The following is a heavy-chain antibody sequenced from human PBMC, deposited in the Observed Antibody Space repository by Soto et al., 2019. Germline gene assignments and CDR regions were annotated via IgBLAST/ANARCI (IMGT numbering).Heavy chain of an antibody. CDR3: ASSLYDILTGYYYYGMDV. CDR2: IYYSGST. J-gene: IGHJ6*02. V-gene: IGHV4-59*08. D-gene: IGHD3-9*01. Sequence: PSETLSLTCTVSGGSISSYYWSWIRQPPGKGLEWIGYIYYSGSTNYNPSLKSRVTISVDTSKNQFSLKLSSVTAADTAVYYCASSLYDILTGYYYYGMDVWGQGTTVTVSS. CDR1: GGSISSYY.